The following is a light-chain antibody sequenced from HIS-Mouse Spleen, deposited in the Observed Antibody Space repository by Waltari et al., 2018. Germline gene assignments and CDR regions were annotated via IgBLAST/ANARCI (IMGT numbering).Light chain of an antibody. CDR3: QAWDSSTAV. J-gene: IGLJ1*01. CDR1: KLGDKY. V-gene: IGLV3-1*01. Sequence: SYELTQPPSVSVSPGQTASITCSGDKLGDKYACWYQQKPGQSPVLVLYQDSKRPSGIHERFSGSNSGNTATLTISGTQAMDEADYYCQAWDSSTAVFGTGTKVTVL. CDR2: QDS.